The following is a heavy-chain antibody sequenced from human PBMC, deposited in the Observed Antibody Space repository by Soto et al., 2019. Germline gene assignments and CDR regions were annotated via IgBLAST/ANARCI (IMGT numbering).Heavy chain of an antibody. CDR1: GGSFSGYY. CDR2: INHSGST. V-gene: IGHV4-34*01. Sequence: SETLSLTCAVYGGSFSGYYWSWIRQPPGKGLEWVGEINHSGSTNYNPSLKSRVTISVDTSKNQFSLKLSSVTAADTAVYYCARGSNCSSTSCRSPPFDYWGQGTLVTVPQ. CDR3: ARGSNCSSTSCRSPPFDY. J-gene: IGHJ4*02. D-gene: IGHD2-2*01.